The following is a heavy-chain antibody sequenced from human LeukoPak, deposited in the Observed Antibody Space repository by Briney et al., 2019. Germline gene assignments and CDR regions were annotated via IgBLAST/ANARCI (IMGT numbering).Heavy chain of an antibody. CDR3: ARGVLRFLEWLSFSPFDY. J-gene: IGHJ4*02. CDR2: IIPIFGTA. CDR1: GGTFSSYA. D-gene: IGHD3-3*01. V-gene: IGHV1-69*13. Sequence: SVKVSCKASGGTFSSYAISWVRQAPGQGLEWMGGIIPIFGTANYAQKFQGRVTITADESTSTAYMELSSLRSEDTAVYYCARGVLRFLEWLSFSPFDYWGQGTLVTVSS.